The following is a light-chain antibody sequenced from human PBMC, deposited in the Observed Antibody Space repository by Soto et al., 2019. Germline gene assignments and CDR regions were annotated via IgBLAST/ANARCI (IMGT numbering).Light chain of an antibody. J-gene: IGKJ1*01. V-gene: IGKV3-15*01. CDR1: QTINNN. Sequence: EIAMTQSPATLSVSPGETATLSCRASQTINNNLAWYQQKPGQAPRLLIYGASTRATGIPARFSGSGSGTDFTLTISSLQSEDFAVYYCQQCHNWPALWTFGQGTKVEVK. CDR3: QQCHNWPALWT. CDR2: GAS.